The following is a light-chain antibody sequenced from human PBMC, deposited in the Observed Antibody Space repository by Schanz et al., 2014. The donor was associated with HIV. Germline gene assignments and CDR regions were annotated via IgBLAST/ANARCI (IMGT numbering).Light chain of an antibody. CDR3: QQRSKT. Sequence: EIVMTQSPATLSVSPGERATLSCRASQSVSTDLAWYQHKPGQSPRLLIFGASSRAAGIPDRFSGSGSGTDFTLTISRLEPEDFAVYYCQQRSKTFGQGTRLEIK. V-gene: IGKV3D-20*02. CDR1: QSVSTD. CDR2: GAS. J-gene: IGKJ5*01.